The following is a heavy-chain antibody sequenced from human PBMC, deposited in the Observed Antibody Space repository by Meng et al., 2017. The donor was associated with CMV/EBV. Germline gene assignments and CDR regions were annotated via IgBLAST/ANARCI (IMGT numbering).Heavy chain of an antibody. Sequence: GESLKISCAASGFTFSSYEMNWVRQAPGKGLEWVSYISSSGSTIYYADSVKGRFTISRDNAKNSLYLQRNSLRAEDTAVYYWARGAGATYYFDYWGQGTLVTVLL. D-gene: IGHD1-26*01. CDR3: ARGAGATYYFDY. J-gene: IGHJ4*02. CDR2: ISSSGSTI. V-gene: IGHV3-48*03. CDR1: GFTFSSYE.